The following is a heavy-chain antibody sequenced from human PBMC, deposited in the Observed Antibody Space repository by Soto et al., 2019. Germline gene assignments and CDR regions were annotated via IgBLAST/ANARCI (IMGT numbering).Heavy chain of an antibody. J-gene: IGHJ4*02. CDR2: INTRGVI. V-gene: IGHV3-48*02. D-gene: IGHD2-21*01. CDR3: VRDAGGDSGSHFPDY. CDR1: GFIVSDHS. Sequence: EVQLVESGGDLVHPGGSLRLSCAASGFIVSDHSMNGVRQAPGKGLEWISYINTRGVIYYADSVKGRFTITRDNAKFALYLQMNSLRDEDTAIYYCVRDAGGDSGSHFPDYWGQGTLVSVSS.